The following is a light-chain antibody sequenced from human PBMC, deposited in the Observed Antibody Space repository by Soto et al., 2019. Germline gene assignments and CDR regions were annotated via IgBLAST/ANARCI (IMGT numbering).Light chain of an antibody. CDR2: EVS. CDR1: SSDVGGYNY. Sequence: QSVLTQPASVSGSPGQSITISCTGTSSDVGGYNYVSWYQQHPGKAPKLIIFEVSYRPSGISNRFSASKSGDTASLTISGLQADDEADYYCGAWDSSLTTYFFGTGTKVTVL. CDR3: GAWDSSLTTYF. J-gene: IGLJ1*01. V-gene: IGLV2-14*01.